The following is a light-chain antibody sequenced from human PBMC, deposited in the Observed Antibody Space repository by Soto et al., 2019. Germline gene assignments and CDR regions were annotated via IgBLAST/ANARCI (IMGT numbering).Light chain of an antibody. CDR1: QSISSW. J-gene: IGKJ2*01. Sequence: EIQMTQSPSTLSASVGDRVTITCRASQSISSWLAWYQQKPGKAPKLLIYKASSLESGVPSRFSGSGSGTEFTLTISSLQPDDFATYYCQQYNSYWTFGQGTKLEIK. CDR2: KAS. CDR3: QQYNSYWT. V-gene: IGKV1-5*03.